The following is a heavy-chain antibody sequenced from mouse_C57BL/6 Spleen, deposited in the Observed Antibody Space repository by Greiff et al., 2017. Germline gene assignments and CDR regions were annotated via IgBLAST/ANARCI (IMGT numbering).Heavy chain of an antibody. V-gene: IGHV14-1*01. Sequence: VQLQQPGAELVKPGASVKLSCKASGYTFTSYWMHWVKQRPEQGLEWIGRIDPEDGDTEYAPKFQGKATMTADTSSNTAYLQLSSLTSEDTAVYYCIRSYSNYFYAMDYWGQGTSVTVSS. J-gene: IGHJ4*01. CDR3: IRSYSNYFYAMDY. CDR2: IDPEDGDT. D-gene: IGHD2-5*01. CDR1: GYTFTSYW.